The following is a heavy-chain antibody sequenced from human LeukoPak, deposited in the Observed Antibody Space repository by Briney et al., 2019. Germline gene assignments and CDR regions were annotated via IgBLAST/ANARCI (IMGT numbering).Heavy chain of an antibody. J-gene: IGHJ5*02. V-gene: IGHV4-59*08. CDR2: SYFRGST. D-gene: IGHD6-13*01. CDR1: GGSINSYY. CDR3: ARHLGSNQQMVHYNWFDP. Sequence: SETLSLTCTVSGGSINSYYWSWIRQPQAQGLDRNGISYFRGSTDCNTSFKSRVTMSVDTSKIQLSLKQSSVTAAATAVYYCARHLGSNQQMVHYNWFDPWGQGTQVTVSA.